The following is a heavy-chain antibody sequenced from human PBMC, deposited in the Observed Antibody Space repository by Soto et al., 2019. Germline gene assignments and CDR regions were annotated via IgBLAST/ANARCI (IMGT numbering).Heavy chain of an antibody. CDR2: MNLDGREK. J-gene: IGHJ4*02. CDR1: GFTFSDYY. Sequence: GGSLRLSCVASGFTFSDYYMTWVRQAPGKGLEWLANMNLDGREKYYVDAVKGRFTIARDNAKNSLYLQMNSLRAEDTAVYYCAIDILAPGSFLYFDYWGQGSLVTVSS. D-gene: IGHD2-15*01. V-gene: IGHV3-7*05. CDR3: AIDILAPGSFLYFDY.